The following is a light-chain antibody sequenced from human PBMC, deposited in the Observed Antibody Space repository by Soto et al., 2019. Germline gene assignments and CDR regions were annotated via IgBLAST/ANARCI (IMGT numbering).Light chain of an antibody. V-gene: IGLV2-8*01. J-gene: IGLJ2*01. CDR2: DVS. CDR1: SSDLGGYDR. CDR3: SSYAGGDFALI. Sequence: QSVLTQSPSASGSPGQSVTISCTGTSSDLGGYDRVSWYQQYPGEVPKLIIHDVSQRPPGVPDRFSGSKSGNTASLTVSGRQAEDEADYYCSSYAGGDFALIFGGGTKLTVL.